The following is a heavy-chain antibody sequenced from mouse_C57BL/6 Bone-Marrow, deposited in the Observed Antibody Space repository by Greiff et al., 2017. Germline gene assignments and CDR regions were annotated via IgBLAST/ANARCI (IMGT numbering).Heavy chain of an antibody. CDR2: IDPENGDT. V-gene: IGHV14-4*01. Sequence: VTLKVSGAELVRPGASVKLSCTASGFNIKDDYMHWVKQRPEQGLEWIGWIDPENGDTEYASKFQGKATITADTSSNTAYLQLSSLTSEDTAVYYCTAFYYGNYVEAYWGQGTLVTVSA. CDR3: TAFYYGNYVEAY. D-gene: IGHD2-1*01. J-gene: IGHJ3*01. CDR1: GFNIKDDY.